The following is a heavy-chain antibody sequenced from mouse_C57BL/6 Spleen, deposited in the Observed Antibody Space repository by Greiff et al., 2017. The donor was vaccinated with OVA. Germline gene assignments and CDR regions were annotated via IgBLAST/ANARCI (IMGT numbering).Heavy chain of an antibody. CDR3: ARDYGSSRYYAMDY. J-gene: IGHJ4*01. Sequence: QVQLQQSGPELVKPGASVKISCKASGYAFSSSWMNWVKQRPGKGLEWIGRIYPGDGDTNYNGKFKGKATLTADKSSSTASMQLSSLTSEDAAVYVCARDYGSSRYYAMDYWGQGTSVTVSS. CDR2: IYPGDGDT. D-gene: IGHD1-1*01. CDR1: GYAFSSSW. V-gene: IGHV1-82*01.